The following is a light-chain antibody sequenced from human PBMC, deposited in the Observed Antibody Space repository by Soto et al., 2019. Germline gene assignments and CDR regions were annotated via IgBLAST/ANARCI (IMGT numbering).Light chain of an antibody. J-gene: IGLJ3*02. CDR1: SSDVGGYNY. Sequence: VLTQPPSASGSPGKSVTISCTGTSSDVGGYNYVSWYQHHPGKAPKLMIYEVTKRPSGVPDRFSGSKSGNAASLTVSGLQAQDEADYYCSSYAGGNTWVFGGGTKGTVL. CDR3: SSYAGGNTWV. V-gene: IGLV2-8*01. CDR2: EVT.